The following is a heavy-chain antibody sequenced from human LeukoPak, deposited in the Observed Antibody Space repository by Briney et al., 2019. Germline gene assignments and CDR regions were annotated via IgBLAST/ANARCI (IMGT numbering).Heavy chain of an antibody. CDR3: VRFGSTYGFDL. D-gene: IGHD5-18*01. CDR1: GGSISSYY. V-gene: IGHV4-59*01. Sequence: TSETLSLTCTVSGGSISSYYWSWIRQPPGKGLEWIGYIYYSGSTNYNPSLKSLVTISVDTSKNQFSLKLTSVTAADTALYYCVRFGSTYGFDLWGRGTLVTVSS. CDR2: IYYSGST. J-gene: IGHJ2*01.